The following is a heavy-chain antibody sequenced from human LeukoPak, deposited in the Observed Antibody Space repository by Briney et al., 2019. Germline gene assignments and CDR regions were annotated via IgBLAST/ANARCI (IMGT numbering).Heavy chain of an antibody. V-gene: IGHV3-23*01. CDR1: GLTFSSYA. CDR2: ITGSSAST. Sequence: GGSLRLSCAVSGLTFSSYAMSWVRQAPGKGLEWVSSITGSSASTYYADSVKGRFTISRDNSKNTLYLQMNSLRAEDTAVYFCAKLDYYDTHWGQGTLVTVSS. D-gene: IGHD3-22*01. J-gene: IGHJ4*02. CDR3: AKLDYYDTH.